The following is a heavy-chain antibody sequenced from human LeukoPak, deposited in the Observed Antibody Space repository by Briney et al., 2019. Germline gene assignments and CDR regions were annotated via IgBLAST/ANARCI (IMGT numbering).Heavy chain of an antibody. V-gene: IGHV5-51*01. Sequence: GESLKISCKGSGYSFTNYWIGWVRQMPGKGLEWMGIIYPGDSDTRYSPSFQGQVTISVDKSISTAYLQWSSLKASDTAMYYCARRKSSATYYVEAFDIWGQGTLVTVSS. CDR1: GYSFTNYW. J-gene: IGHJ3*02. CDR3: ARRKSSATYYVEAFDI. D-gene: IGHD1-26*01. CDR2: IYPGDSDT.